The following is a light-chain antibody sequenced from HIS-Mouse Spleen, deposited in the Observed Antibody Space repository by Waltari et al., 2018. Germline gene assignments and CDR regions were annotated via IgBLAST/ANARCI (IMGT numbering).Light chain of an antibody. CDR1: ALPKKY. CDR2: EDS. Sequence: SYELTHPPSVSVSPGQTARITCSGDALPKKYAYWYQQKSGQHPVLVIYEDSKRPSGIPERFSGSSSGTMATLTISGDQVADEADYYCYSTDSSGNHRVFGGGTKLTVL. J-gene: IGLJ2*01. V-gene: IGLV3-10*01. CDR3: YSTDSSGNHRV.